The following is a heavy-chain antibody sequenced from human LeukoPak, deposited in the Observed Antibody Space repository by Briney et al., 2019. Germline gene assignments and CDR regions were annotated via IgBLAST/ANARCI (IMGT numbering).Heavy chain of an antibody. Sequence: GGSLRLSCAASGFTFSSYAMSWVRQAPGKGLEWVSAISGSGGSTYYADSVKGRFTISRDNSKNTLYPQMNSLRAEDTAVYYCAKDCVHNHWGLLDYWGQGTLVTVSS. V-gene: IGHV3-23*01. J-gene: IGHJ4*02. D-gene: IGHD7-27*01. CDR2: ISGSGGST. CDR3: AKDCVHNHWGLLDY. CDR1: GFTFSSYA.